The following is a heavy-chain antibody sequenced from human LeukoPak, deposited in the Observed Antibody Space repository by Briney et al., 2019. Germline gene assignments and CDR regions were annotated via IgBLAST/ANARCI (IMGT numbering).Heavy chain of an antibody. J-gene: IGHJ4*02. CDR2: IIPILGIA. Sequence: ASVKVSCKASGVTFSSYTISWVRQAPGQGLEWMGRIIPILGIANSAHKFKGRVTITADKSTSTAYMELSSLRSEDTAVYYCARSVIAVAGPDYWGQGTLVTVSS. CDR1: GVTFSSYT. CDR3: ARSVIAVAGPDY. V-gene: IGHV1-69*02. D-gene: IGHD6-19*01.